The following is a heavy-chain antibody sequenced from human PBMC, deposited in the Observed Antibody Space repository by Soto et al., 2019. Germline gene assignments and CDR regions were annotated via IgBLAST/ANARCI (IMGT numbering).Heavy chain of an antibody. Sequence: APVEVSCKASGFTFRSYCIRWVRQAPGQGLEWMGWISAYNGNTNYAQTLRGRVTMTTDTSTTTAYMELSNLRTDDTAVYYCAREDDAFDLWGQGTMVTVSS. J-gene: IGHJ3*01. V-gene: IGHV1-18*01. CDR1: GFTFRSYC. CDR3: AREDDAFDL. CDR2: ISAYNGNT.